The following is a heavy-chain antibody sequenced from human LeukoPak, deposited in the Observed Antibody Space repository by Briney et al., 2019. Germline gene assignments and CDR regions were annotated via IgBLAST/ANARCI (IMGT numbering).Heavy chain of an antibody. Sequence: PGGSLRLSCAASGFTVSSNYMSWVRQAPGKGLEWVSVIYSGGSTYYADSVKGRFTISRDNSKNTLYLQMNSLRAEDTAAYYCARGYSPYYYYMDVWGKGTTVTVSS. D-gene: IGHD2-15*01. CDR2: IYSGGST. V-gene: IGHV3-66*02. CDR3: ARGYSPYYYYMDV. J-gene: IGHJ6*03. CDR1: GFTVSSNY.